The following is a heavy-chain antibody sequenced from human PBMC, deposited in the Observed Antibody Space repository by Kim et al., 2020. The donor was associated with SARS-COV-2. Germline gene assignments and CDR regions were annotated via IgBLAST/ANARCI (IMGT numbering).Heavy chain of an antibody. CDR2: IKQDGSEK. Sequence: GGSLRLSCAASGFVFSSYWMNWVRQAPGKGLEWVANIKQDGSEKYYVDSVKGRFTISRDNAKNSLYLQMNSLRAEDTAVYYCARGGWFGSDAFDIWGQGTMAIVSS. CDR1: GFVFSSYW. V-gene: IGHV3-7*01. D-gene: IGHD3-10*01. CDR3: ARGGWFGSDAFDI. J-gene: IGHJ3*02.